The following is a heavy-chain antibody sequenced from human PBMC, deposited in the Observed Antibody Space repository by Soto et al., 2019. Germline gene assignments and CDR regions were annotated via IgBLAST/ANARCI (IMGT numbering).Heavy chain of an antibody. CDR3: ARDRRRIAAAGTGWFDP. Sequence: QVQLQESGPGLVKPSQTLFLTCTVSGGSISSGGYYWSWIRQHPGKGLEWIGYIYYSGSTYYNPSLKSRVTISVDTSKNQFSLKLSSVTAADTAVYYCARDRRRIAAAGTGWFDPWGQGTLVTVSS. CDR1: GGSISSGGYY. J-gene: IGHJ5*02. D-gene: IGHD6-13*01. CDR2: IYYSGST. V-gene: IGHV4-31*03.